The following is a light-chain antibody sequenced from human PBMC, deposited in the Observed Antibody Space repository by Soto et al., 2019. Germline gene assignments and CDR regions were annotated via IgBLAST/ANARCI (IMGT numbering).Light chain of an antibody. CDR2: AAS. J-gene: IGKJ2*01. Sequence: DIQMTQSPSSLSPSVGDRVTITCRASQSVSSYLNWYQQKPGNAPKLLIYAASSLQSGVPSRFSGSGSGTDFTLTISSLQPEDFATYYCQQSYSTPYTFGQGTKLEI. CDR1: QSVSSY. CDR3: QQSYSTPYT. V-gene: IGKV1-39*01.